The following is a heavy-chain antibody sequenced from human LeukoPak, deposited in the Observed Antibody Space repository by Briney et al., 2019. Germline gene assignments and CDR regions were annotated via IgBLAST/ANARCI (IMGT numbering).Heavy chain of an antibody. Sequence: GGSLRLSCAASGFTVSGTYMSWVRQAPGKGLEWVSVIYSAGDTFSADSVKGRFTISRDNSKNTLYLQMNSLRAEDTAVYYCAKDASIAAAGTKLDLDYWGQGTLVTVSS. CDR1: GFTVSGTY. CDR2: IYSAGDT. J-gene: IGHJ4*02. CDR3: AKDASIAAAGTKLDLDY. V-gene: IGHV3-53*05. D-gene: IGHD6-13*01.